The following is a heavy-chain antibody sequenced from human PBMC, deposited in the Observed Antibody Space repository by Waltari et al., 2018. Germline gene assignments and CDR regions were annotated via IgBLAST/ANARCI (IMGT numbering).Heavy chain of an antibody. CDR2: IKQDVSEK. CDR3: ARGGSRWFDF. V-gene: IGHV3-7*01. J-gene: IGHJ4*02. CDR1: GFTFYSYW. D-gene: IGHD3-10*01. Sequence: EVHLVESGGGLVQPGGSLRLSCAASGFTFYSYWMSWVRQAPGKGLEWVANIKQDVSEKYYVDSVKGRFIISRDNAKDSLYLELNSLRAEDTAVYYCARGGSRWFDFWGQGTLVTVSS.